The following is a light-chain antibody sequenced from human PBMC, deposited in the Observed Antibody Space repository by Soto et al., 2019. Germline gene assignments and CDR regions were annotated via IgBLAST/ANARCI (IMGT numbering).Light chain of an antibody. Sequence: EIVLTQSPATLSLSPGERATLSCRASQSVSSYLAWYQQKPGQAPRLLIYDASNRATGIPARFSGSGSGTDVTLPISSLEPEDFAVYYCQQHSNWPPYTFGQGTKVEIK. CDR3: QQHSNWPPYT. J-gene: IGKJ2*01. CDR2: DAS. CDR1: QSVSSY. V-gene: IGKV3-11*01.